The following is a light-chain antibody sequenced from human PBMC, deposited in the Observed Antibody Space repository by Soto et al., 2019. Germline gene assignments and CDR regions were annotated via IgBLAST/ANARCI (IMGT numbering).Light chain of an antibody. Sequence: DIQMTQSPSTLSASVGDRVTITCRASQSISSWLAWYQQKPGKAPNLLIYNASSLESGVPSRFSGSGSGTEFPLTISSLQPDDFATYYCQQYNSYPLTFGGGTKVEIK. CDR3: QQYNSYPLT. CDR2: NAS. J-gene: IGKJ4*01. CDR1: QSISSW. V-gene: IGKV1-5*03.